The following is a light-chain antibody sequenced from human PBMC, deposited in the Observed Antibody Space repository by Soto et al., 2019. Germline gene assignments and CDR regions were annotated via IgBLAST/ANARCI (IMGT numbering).Light chain of an antibody. J-gene: IGKJ1*01. V-gene: IGKV3-20*01. Sequence: ETVLTQSPGTLSLSPGERATLFCRASQSVTSNYLAWYQQKPGQAPRLLIYGASSRATGIPDRFSGSGSGTDFTLTISRLEPDDFAVYYCQQHGTSPPSWTFGQGTKVEIK. CDR2: GAS. CDR3: QQHGTSPPSWT. CDR1: QSVTSNY.